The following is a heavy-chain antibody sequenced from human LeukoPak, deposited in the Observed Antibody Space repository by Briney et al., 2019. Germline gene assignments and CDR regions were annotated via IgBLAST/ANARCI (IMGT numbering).Heavy chain of an antibody. CDR3: ARDCAYCGGDCPFNTWFYP. CDR2: SYTSRST. Sequence: SQTLSLSCTHSGDSISRGSYYWIWIRPPAGQGLEWIERSYTSRSTNYNPALHSRVSISVNTSKHQFSLKLSFVTAAATAAYYCARDCAYCGGDCPFNTWFYPCGHRTLVT. J-gene: IGHJ5*02. D-gene: IGHD2-21*02. V-gene: IGHV4-61*02. CDR1: GDSISRGSYY.